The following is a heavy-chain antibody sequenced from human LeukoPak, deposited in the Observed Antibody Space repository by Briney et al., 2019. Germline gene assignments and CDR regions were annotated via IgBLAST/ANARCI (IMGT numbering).Heavy chain of an antibody. V-gene: IGHV1-69*04. J-gene: IGHJ4*02. Sequence: SVKVSCKASGGTFSSYAISWVRQAPGQGLEWMGRIIPILGIANYAQKFQGRVTITADKSTSTAYMELSSLRSEDTAVYYCARDPSCYYDSSGYYFDYWGQRTLVTVSS. CDR2: IIPILGIA. CDR1: GGTFSSYA. CDR3: ARDPSCYYDSSGYYFDY. D-gene: IGHD3-22*01.